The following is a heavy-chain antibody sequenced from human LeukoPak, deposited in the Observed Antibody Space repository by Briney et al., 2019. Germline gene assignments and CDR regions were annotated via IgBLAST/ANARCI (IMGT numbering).Heavy chain of an antibody. V-gene: IGHV3-74*01. CDR3: ARAGDVLRHFDWSTLNWHNWFDP. D-gene: IGHD3-9*01. J-gene: IGHJ5*02. Sequence: GGSLRLSCAASGFTFSSYWMHWVRQAPGKGLVWVSRINSDGSSTSYADSVKGRFTISRDNAKNTLYPQMNSLRAEDTAAYYCARAGDVLRHFDWSTLNWHNWFDPWGQGTLVTVSS. CDR2: INSDGSST. CDR1: GFTFSSYW.